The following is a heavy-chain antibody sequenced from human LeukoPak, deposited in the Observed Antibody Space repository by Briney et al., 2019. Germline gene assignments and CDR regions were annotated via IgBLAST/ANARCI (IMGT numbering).Heavy chain of an antibody. CDR1: GFTFSSYA. CDR3: ARDLSSGWPAEYFQH. Sequence: GESLKISCAASGFTFSSYAMHWVRQAPGKGLEWVAVISYDGSNKYYADSVKGRFTISRDNSKNTLYLQMNSLRAEDTAVYYCARDLSSGWPAEYFQHWGQGTLVTVSS. J-gene: IGHJ1*01. V-gene: IGHV3-30-3*01. CDR2: ISYDGSNK. D-gene: IGHD6-19*01.